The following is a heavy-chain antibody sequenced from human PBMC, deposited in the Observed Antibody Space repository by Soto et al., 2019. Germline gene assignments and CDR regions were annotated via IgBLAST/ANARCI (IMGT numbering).Heavy chain of an antibody. Sequence: QVQLVQSGAEVKKPGSSVKVSCKASGGTFSSYAISWVRQAPGQGLEWMGGIIPIFGTANYAQKFQGRVTITADKSTSKAYMELSSLRSEDTAVYYCARGDVVVPSASDSQYYYGMDVWGQGTTVTVSS. J-gene: IGHJ6*02. CDR3: ARGDVVVPSASDSQYYYGMDV. CDR1: GGTFSSYA. CDR2: IIPIFGTA. V-gene: IGHV1-69*06. D-gene: IGHD2-2*01.